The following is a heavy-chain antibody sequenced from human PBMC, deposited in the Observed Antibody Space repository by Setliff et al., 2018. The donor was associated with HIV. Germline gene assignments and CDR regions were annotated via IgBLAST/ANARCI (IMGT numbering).Heavy chain of an antibody. CDR1: GGSISSYY. D-gene: IGHD3-10*01. J-gene: IGHJ4*02. CDR3: ARGVRGVIIDWYYFDY. Sequence: SETLSLTCTVSGGSISSYYWSWIRQPPGKGLEWIGYTYYSGSTNYNPSLKSRVTISVDTSKNQFSLKLSSVTAADTAVYYCARGVRGVIIDWYYFDYWGQGTLVTVSS. CDR2: TYYSGST. V-gene: IGHV4-59*01.